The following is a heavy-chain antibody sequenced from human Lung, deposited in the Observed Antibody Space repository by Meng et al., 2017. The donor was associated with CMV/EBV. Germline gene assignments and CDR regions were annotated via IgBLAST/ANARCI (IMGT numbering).Heavy chain of an antibody. V-gene: IGHV4-4*03. Sequence: QVRLREAVPDLVTPPETLSLTCAVSGDSITNHNWWAWVRQPPGKGLEWIGEIPHRGSSAYNPSLKSRVSMSIDKSKNQFSLKLTSVTAADTAVYHCLRRSGGSVWGQGTLVTVSS. CDR1: GDSITNHNW. CDR3: LRRSGGSV. J-gene: IGHJ1*01. D-gene: IGHD3-10*01. CDR2: IPHRGSS.